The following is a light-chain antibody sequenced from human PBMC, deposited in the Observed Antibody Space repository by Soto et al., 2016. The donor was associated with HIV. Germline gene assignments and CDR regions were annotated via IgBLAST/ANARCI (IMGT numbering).Light chain of an antibody. CDR2: AAS. CDR3: QQLNNYPLT. J-gene: IGKJ4*01. V-gene: IGKV1-9*01. CDR1: QGISSY. Sequence: DIQLTQSPSFLSASVGDRVTITCRASQGISSYLAWYQQKAGKAPNLLTYAASTLQSGVPSRFSGSGSGTEFTLTISSLQPEDFATYFCQQLNNYPLTFGGGTKVEIK.